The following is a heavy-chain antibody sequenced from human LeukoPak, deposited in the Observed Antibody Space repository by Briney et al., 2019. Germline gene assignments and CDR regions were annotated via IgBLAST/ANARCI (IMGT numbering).Heavy chain of an antibody. CDR3: AREKSNWGYDS. D-gene: IGHD7-27*01. J-gene: IGHJ5*01. CDR1: GSTLSFYS. Sequence: GGSLRLSCAASGSTLSFYSMNWVRQAPGKGLEWISYISSSGSTVYYADSVKGRFTISRDNANNSLYLQMSGLRTEDTAVYYCAREKSNWGYDSWGQGTLVTVSS. V-gene: IGHV3-48*04. CDR2: ISSSGSTV.